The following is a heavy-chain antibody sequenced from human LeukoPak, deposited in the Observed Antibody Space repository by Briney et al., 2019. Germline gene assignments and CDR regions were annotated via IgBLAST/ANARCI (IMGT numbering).Heavy chain of an antibody. Sequence: PGGSLRLSCAASGFTFSDYYMSWIRQAPGKGLEWVSYISSSGNTIYYADSVKGRFTISRDNAENSLYLQMNSLRAEDTAVYFCARVKYYYDSSGYYEYYFDYWGQGTLVTVSS. CDR2: ISSSGNTI. V-gene: IGHV3-11*01. CDR3: ARVKYYYDSSGYYEYYFDY. D-gene: IGHD3-22*01. CDR1: GFTFSDYY. J-gene: IGHJ4*02.